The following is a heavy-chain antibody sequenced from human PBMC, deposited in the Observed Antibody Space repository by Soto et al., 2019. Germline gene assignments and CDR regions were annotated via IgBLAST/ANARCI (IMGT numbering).Heavy chain of an antibody. D-gene: IGHD3-3*01. Sequence: GGSLSLSCAASGFTFSSYWMHWVRQAPGKGLVWVSRINSDGSSTSYADSVKGRFTISRDNAKNTLYLQMNSLRAEDTAVYYCARDASYDFWSGYYSPADYWGQGTLVTVSS. CDR3: ARDASYDFWSGYYSPADY. J-gene: IGHJ4*02. CDR2: INSDGSST. CDR1: GFTFSSYW. V-gene: IGHV3-74*01.